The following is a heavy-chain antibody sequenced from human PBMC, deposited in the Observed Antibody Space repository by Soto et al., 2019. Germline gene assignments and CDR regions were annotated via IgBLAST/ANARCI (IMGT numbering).Heavy chain of an antibody. D-gene: IGHD6-19*01. CDR2: IYLSDSDT. Sequence: GESLKISCKGSGYSFTSYWIAWVRQMPGKGLEWMGIIYLSDSDTRYSPSFQGRVTISADKSISTAYLQWSSLKASDTATYYCARYSSGWPYYFDYWGQGTLVTVSS. J-gene: IGHJ4*02. CDR3: ARYSSGWPYYFDY. V-gene: IGHV5-51*01. CDR1: GYSFTSYW.